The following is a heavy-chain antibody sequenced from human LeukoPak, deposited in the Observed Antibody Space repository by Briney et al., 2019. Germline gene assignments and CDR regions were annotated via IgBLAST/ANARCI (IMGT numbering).Heavy chain of an antibody. CDR3: ARGRIQLWLNHYYYGMDV. J-gene: IGHJ6*02. V-gene: IGHV4-34*01. D-gene: IGHD5-18*01. CDR2: INHSGST. CDR1: GGSFSGYD. Sequence: PSQTRSLTCAVYGGSFSGYDWSWIRQPPGKGLEWIGEINHSGSTNYNPSLKSRVTISVDTSKNQFSLKLSSVTAADTAVYYCARGRIQLWLNHYYYGMDVWGQGTTVTVSS.